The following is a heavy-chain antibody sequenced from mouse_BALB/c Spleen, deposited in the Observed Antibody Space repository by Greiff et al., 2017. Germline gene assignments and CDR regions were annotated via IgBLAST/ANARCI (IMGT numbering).Heavy chain of an antibody. Sequence: EVKLMESGGGLVQPGGSRKLSCAASGFTFSSFGMHWVRQAPEKGLEWVAYISSGSSTIYYADTVKGRFTISRDNPKNTLFLQMTSLRSEDTAMYYCASPVYDGYYPYAMDYWGQGTSVTVSS. D-gene: IGHD2-3*01. CDR1: GFTFSSFG. CDR2: ISSGSSTI. CDR3: ASPVYDGYYPYAMDY. J-gene: IGHJ4*01. V-gene: IGHV5-17*02.